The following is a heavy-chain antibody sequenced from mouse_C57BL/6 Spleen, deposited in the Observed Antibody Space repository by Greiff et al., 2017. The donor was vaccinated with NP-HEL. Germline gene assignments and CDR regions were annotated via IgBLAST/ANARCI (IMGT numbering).Heavy chain of an antibody. CDR2: IDPSDSYT. J-gene: IGHJ1*03. CDR3: AYYDYDAFLWYFDV. V-gene: IGHV1-69*01. Sequence: QVQLQQPGAELVMPGASVKLSCKASGYTFTSYWMHWVKQRPGQGLEWIGEIDPSDSYTNYNQKFKGKSTLTVDKSSSTAYMQLSSLTSEDSAVYYCAYYDYDAFLWYFDVWGTGTTVTVSS. CDR1: GYTFTSYW. D-gene: IGHD2-4*01.